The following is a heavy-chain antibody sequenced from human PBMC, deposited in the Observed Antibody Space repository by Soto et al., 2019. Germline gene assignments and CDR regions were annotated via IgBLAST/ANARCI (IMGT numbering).Heavy chain of an antibody. CDR1: GFTISTHW. Sequence: GGSLRLSCIASGFTISTHWMSWVRQAPGKGLEWVANIKEDGSEKYYVDSVKGRFTISRDNAKNSLYLQMTSLRVEDTAVYFCARDSRGYNPWGQGTLVTVSS. D-gene: IGHD5-12*01. CDR3: ARDSRGYNP. V-gene: IGHV3-7*01. CDR2: IKEDGSEK. J-gene: IGHJ5*02.